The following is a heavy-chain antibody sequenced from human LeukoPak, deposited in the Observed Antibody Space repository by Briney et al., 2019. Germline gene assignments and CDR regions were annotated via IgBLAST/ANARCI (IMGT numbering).Heavy chain of an antibody. Sequence: GGSLRLSCAASGFTFISYWMHWVRQAPGKGRVWVSRINSDGSSTSYADSVKGRFTISRDNAKNTLYLQMNSLRAEDTAVYYCARSVGATVDYWGQGTLVTVAS. D-gene: IGHD1-26*01. CDR1: GFTFISYW. J-gene: IGHJ4*02. V-gene: IGHV3-74*01. CDR2: INSDGSST. CDR3: ARSVGATVDY.